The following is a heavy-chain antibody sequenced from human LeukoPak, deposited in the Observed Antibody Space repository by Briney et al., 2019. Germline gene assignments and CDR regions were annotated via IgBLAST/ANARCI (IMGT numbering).Heavy chain of an antibody. CDR3: ARNLYSSGWWYFDY. CDR1: GGTFSSYA. Sequence: SSVKVSCKASGGTFSSYAISWVRQAPGQGLEWMGWISAYNGNTNYAQKLQGRVTMTTDTSTSTAYMELRSLRSDDTAVYYCARNLYSSGWWYFDYWGQGTLVTVSS. V-gene: IGHV1-18*01. J-gene: IGHJ4*02. CDR2: ISAYNGNT. D-gene: IGHD6-19*01.